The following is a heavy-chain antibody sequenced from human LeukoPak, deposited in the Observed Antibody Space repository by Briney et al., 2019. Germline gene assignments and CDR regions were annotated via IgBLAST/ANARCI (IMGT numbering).Heavy chain of an antibody. Sequence: GGSLRLSCAASGFTFSTYSMNWVRQAPGKGLEWVSYIGRSSSPIYYADSVKGRFIISRDNAKNSLYLQMNGLRAEDTAVYYCARGPSSQFRTDYWGQGTLVTVSS. CDR2: IGRSSSPI. CDR3: ARGPSSQFRTDY. CDR1: GFTFSTYS. V-gene: IGHV3-48*01. J-gene: IGHJ4*02. D-gene: IGHD2-2*01.